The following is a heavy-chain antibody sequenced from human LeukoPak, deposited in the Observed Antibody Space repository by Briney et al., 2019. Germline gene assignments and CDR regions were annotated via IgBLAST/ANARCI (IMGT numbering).Heavy chain of an antibody. CDR3: ARGGGGGIYYFDC. D-gene: IGHD2-21*01. CDR1: GGSISSTSYY. V-gene: IGHV3-33*08. J-gene: IGHJ4*02. Sequence: LSLTCTVSGGSISSTSYYWGWIRQPPGKGLEWVAVIWYDGSNKYYVDSVKGRFTISRDNSKNTVYVQMNSLRAEDTAVYYCARGGGGGIYYFDCWGQGTLVTVSS. CDR2: IWYDGSNK.